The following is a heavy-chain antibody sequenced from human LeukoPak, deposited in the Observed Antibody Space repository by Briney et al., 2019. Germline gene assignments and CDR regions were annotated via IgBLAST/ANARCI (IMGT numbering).Heavy chain of an antibody. V-gene: IGHV4-59*01. D-gene: IGHD3-16*01. J-gene: IGHJ3*02. Sequence: SETLSLTCTVSGGSISSYYWSWIRQPPGKGLEWIGYIYYSGSTNYNPSLKSRVTISVDTSKNQFSLKLSSVTAADTAVYYCARAGLDAFDIWGQGTMVTVSS. CDR2: IYYSGST. CDR3: ARAGLDAFDI. CDR1: GGSISSYY.